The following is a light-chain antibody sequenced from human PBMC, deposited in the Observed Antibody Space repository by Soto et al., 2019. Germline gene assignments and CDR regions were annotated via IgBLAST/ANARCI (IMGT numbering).Light chain of an antibody. J-gene: IGKJ1*01. CDR2: GAS. V-gene: IGKV3-20*01. CDR3: LQYDSSPWT. Sequence: EIVLTQSPGTLSLSPGERATLSCRASQSVSSSFLAWYQKKPGQAPRLLIYGASSMATDIPDRFSGSGSGTDFTLTISRREPEDSAVYYCLQYDSSPWTFGKGTRVESK. CDR1: QSVSSSF.